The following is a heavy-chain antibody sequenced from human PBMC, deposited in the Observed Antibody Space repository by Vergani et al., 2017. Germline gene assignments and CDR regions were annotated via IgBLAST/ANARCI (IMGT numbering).Heavy chain of an antibody. CDR1: GFTFSTYA. CDR3: AKDRAEYSSSITEYFQH. Sequence: EVQLLESGGGLVQPGGSLRLSCAASGFTFSTYAMTWVRQAPGKGLEWVSTISGSGGSTYYADSVKGRFTISRDNSKNTLYLQMNSLRAEDTAVYYCAKDRAEYSSSITEYFQHWGQGTLVTVSS. D-gene: IGHD6-6*01. CDR2: ISGSGGST. J-gene: IGHJ1*01. V-gene: IGHV3-23*01.